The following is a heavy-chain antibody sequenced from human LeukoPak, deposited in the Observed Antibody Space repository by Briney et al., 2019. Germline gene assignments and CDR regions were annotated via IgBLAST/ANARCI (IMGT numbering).Heavy chain of an antibody. CDR3: TKGAYGYLDY. CDR1: GFTFGDYA. D-gene: IGHD4-17*01. V-gene: IGHV3-49*03. J-gene: IGHJ4*02. Sequence: GGSLRLSCTSSGFTFGDYAMSWFRQAPGKGREGIGFIRSKAYRGTTEYAAPVKGRFAISRDDSKSIAYLQMNSLKTEDTAVYYCTKGAYGYLDYWGRGTLVTVSS. CDR2: IRSKAYRGTT.